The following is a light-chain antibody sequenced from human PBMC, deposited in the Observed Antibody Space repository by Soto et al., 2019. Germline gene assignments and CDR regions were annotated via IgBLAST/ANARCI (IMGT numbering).Light chain of an antibody. CDR2: DAS. CDR1: QSVSSY. V-gene: IGKV3-11*01. Sequence: EIVLTQSPATLSLSPGERATLSCRASQSVSSYLAWYQQKPGQAPRLLIYDASNRATGIPARFSGSGSGTAITLTISSLEPEDFPVYYCQRRSNWLTFGGGTKVEIK. CDR3: QRRSNWLT. J-gene: IGKJ4*01.